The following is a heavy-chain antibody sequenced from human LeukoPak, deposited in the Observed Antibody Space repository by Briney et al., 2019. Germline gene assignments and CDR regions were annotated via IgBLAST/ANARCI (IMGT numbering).Heavy chain of an antibody. D-gene: IGHD3-10*01. Sequence: GASVKVSCKAYGGTFSSYGINWVRQAPGQRLQLMGGIIPMAGTPNYAQKFQGRVTITTDESTRTPYMELSRLRSEDTAVYYCARAPEGGTYGSGVCEVWGQGTVVTVSS. V-gene: IGHV1-69*05. CDR2: IIPMAGTP. CDR3: ARAPEGGTYGSGVCEV. CDR1: GGTFSSYG. J-gene: IGHJ3*01.